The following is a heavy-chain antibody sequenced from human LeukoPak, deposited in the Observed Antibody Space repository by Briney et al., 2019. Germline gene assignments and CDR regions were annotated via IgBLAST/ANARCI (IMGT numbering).Heavy chain of an antibody. CDR3: ARMAGNQLLGGNYFDY. CDR2: ISAYNGNT. D-gene: IGHD2-2*01. Sequence: GASVKVSCKASGYTFTSYGISWVRQAPGQGLEWMGWISAYNGNTNYAQKLQGRVTMTTDTSTSTAYMELRSLRSDDTAVYYCARMAGNQLLGGNYFDYWGQGTLVTVSS. V-gene: IGHV1-18*01. J-gene: IGHJ4*02. CDR1: GYTFTSYG.